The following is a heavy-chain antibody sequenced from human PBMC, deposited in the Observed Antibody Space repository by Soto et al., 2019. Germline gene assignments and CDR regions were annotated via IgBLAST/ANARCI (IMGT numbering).Heavy chain of an antibody. Sequence: EVQLVETGGGLIQPGGSLRLSCAASGFTVSSNYMSWVRQAPGKGLEWVSVIYSGGSTYYADSVKGRFTISRDNSKNTLYLQMNSLRAEDTAVYYCARDSGDGYDAFDIWGQGTMVTVSS. CDR3: ARDSGDGYDAFDI. CDR1: GFTVSSNY. CDR2: IYSGGST. V-gene: IGHV3-53*02. D-gene: IGHD5-12*01. J-gene: IGHJ3*02.